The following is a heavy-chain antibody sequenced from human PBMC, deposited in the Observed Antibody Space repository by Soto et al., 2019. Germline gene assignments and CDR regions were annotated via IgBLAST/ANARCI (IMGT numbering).Heavy chain of an antibody. Sequence: QVQLVESGGGVVQPGRSLRLSCAASGFTFSSYAMHWVRQAPGKGLEWVAVISYDGSNKYYADSVKGRFTISRDNSKNPLYLQMNSLRAEDTAVYYCAREDGDYVLSPLFAPWGQGTLVTVSS. CDR2: ISYDGSNK. D-gene: IGHD4-17*01. V-gene: IGHV3-30-3*01. CDR3: AREDGDYVLSPLFAP. J-gene: IGHJ5*02. CDR1: GFTFSSYA.